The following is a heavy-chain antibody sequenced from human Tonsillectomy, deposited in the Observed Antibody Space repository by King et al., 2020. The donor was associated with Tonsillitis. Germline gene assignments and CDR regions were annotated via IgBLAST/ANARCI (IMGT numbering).Heavy chain of an antibody. CDR3: ARGDYYGSESYYPYMDV. CDR1: GGSISRGDYY. J-gene: IGHJ6*03. Sequence: QLQESGPGLVKPSQTLSLTCTVSGGSISRGDYYWSWIRQPPGKGLEWIGYIENSGSSYYNPSLKSRITISLDMSKNHFSLKLSSVTAADPAVYYCARGDYYGSESYYPYMDVWGKGTTVTVSS. CDR2: IENSGSS. D-gene: IGHD3-10*01. V-gene: IGHV4-30-4*01.